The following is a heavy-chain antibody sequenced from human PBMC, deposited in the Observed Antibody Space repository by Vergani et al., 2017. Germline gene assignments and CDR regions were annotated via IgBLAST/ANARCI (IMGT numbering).Heavy chain of an antibody. V-gene: IGHV3-23*01. CDR2: LTGGGGST. Sequence: EVQLLESGGSLKQPGGSVRLSCAASGFTFSTYAMHWVRQAPGKGLEWVSALTGGGGSTYYADSFKGRFIIARDNSRDTLYLQMNSLRPEDTSTYYCVKDAGSYENCCFSWWHGTLVIVFS. CDR1: GFTFSTYA. J-gene: IGHJ5*01. CDR3: VKDAGSYENCCFS. D-gene: IGHD1-26*01.